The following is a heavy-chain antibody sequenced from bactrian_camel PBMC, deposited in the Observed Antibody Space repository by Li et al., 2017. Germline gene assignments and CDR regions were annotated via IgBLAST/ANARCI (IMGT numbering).Heavy chain of an antibody. Sequence: VQLVESGGGSVQAGGSLRLSCVAAAYDGTRYCMGWFRQAPGDECDLVATISSNGTTYYADSAKGRFTISQDRAKDTVYLQMNSLKPEDTALYYCAADFFGFTREGKVISGRCPKVTDWGLGTQVTVS. CDR2: ISSNGTT. D-gene: IGHD2*01. CDR3: AADFFGFTREGKVISGRCPKVTD. J-gene: IGHJ4*01. V-gene: IGHV3S53*01. CDR1: AYDGTRYC.